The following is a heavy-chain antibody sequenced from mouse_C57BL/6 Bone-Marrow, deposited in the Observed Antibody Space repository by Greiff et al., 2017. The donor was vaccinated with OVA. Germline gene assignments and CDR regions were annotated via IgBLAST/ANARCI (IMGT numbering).Heavy chain of an antibody. J-gene: IGHJ3*01. CDR2: IDPSDSYT. D-gene: IGHD3-2*02. Sequence: QVQLQQPGAELVRPGTSVKLSCKASGYTFTSYWMHWVKQRPGQGLEWIGVIDPSDSYTNYNQKFKGKATLTVDTSSSTAYMQLSSLTSEDSAVYYCASSDSSGYYYWGQGTLVTVSA. CDR1: GYTFTSYW. V-gene: IGHV1-59*01. CDR3: ASSDSSGYYY.